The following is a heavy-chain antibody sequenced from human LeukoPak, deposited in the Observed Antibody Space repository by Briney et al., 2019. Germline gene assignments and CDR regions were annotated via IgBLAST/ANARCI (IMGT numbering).Heavy chain of an antibody. CDR3: ARHPIDYTGSYPYYFDY. J-gene: IGHJ4*02. Sequence: GESLKISCKGSGYSFTRYWIGWVRQMPGKGLEWMGIIYPGDSDTRDSSSFQGHVTISADKSVSTAYLQWSSLKASDTAVYYCARHPIDYTGSYPYYFDYWGQGTQVTVSS. D-gene: IGHD1-26*01. CDR1: GYSFTRYW. CDR2: IYPGDSDT. V-gene: IGHV5-51*01.